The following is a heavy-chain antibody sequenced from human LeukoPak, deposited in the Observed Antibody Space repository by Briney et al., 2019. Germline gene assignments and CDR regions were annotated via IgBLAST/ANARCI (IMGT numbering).Heavy chain of an antibody. J-gene: IGHJ6*03. Sequence: SSETLSLTCIVSGGSISSHYWSWIWQPPGKGLEWIGYIYYSGSTNYNPSLKSRVTISVDTSKNQFSLKLSSVTAADTAVYYCARVSAPYYYDSSGFDYYYYYMDVWGKGTTVTVSS. CDR1: GGSISSHY. V-gene: IGHV4-59*11. CDR2: IYYSGST. D-gene: IGHD3-22*01. CDR3: ARVSAPYYYDSSGFDYYYYYMDV.